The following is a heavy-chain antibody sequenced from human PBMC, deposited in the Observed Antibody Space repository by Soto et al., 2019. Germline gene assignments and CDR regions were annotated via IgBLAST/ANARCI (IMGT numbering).Heavy chain of an antibody. V-gene: IGHV3-53*01. J-gene: IGHJ6*02. CDR1: GFTVSSNY. CDR2: IYSGGST. CDR3: AREGELPTYCGMDV. Sequence: PGGSLRLSCAASGFTVSSNYMSWVRQAPGKGLEWVSVIYSGGSTYYADSVKGRFTISRDNSKNTVHLQMNSLRAEDTAVYYWAREGELPTYCGMDVCGHGITVIVSS. D-gene: IGHD1-26*01.